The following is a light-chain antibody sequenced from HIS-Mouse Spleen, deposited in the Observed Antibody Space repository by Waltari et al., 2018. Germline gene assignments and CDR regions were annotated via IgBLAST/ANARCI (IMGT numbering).Light chain of an antibody. Sequence: SYELTQPPSVSVSPGHTARITCSGYPLPNKYAYWYQQKSGQAPVLVIYEDSKRPSGIPERFSGSSSGTMATLTISGAQVEDEADYYCYSTDSSGNHRVFGGGTKLTVL. J-gene: IGLJ2*01. V-gene: IGLV3-10*01. CDR3: YSTDSSGNHRV. CDR2: EDS. CDR1: PLPNKY.